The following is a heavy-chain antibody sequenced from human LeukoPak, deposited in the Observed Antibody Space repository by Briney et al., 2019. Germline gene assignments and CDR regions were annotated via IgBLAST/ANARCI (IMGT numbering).Heavy chain of an antibody. CDR3: ARGLLCSSTSCYAMGGWFDP. V-gene: IGHV4-59*01. D-gene: IGHD2-2*01. CDR2: VHSSGTT. J-gene: IGHJ5*02. Sequence: SETLSLTCTVSGGSINNYYWSWIRQPPGKGLEWIGSVHSSGTTDYNPSLKSRLTIPVDTSKNQFSLKLTSVTAADTAVYYCARGLLCSSTSCYAMGGWFDPWGQGTLVTVSS. CDR1: GGSINNYY.